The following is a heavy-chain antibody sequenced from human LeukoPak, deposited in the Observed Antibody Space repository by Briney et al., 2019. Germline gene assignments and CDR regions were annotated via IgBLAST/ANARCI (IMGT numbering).Heavy chain of an antibody. CDR1: GFTFSSYS. CDR3: ARGRRDGYNYEFDY. J-gene: IGHJ4*02. CDR2: ISSSSSYI. D-gene: IGHD5-24*01. V-gene: IGHV3-21*01. Sequence: GGSLRLSCAASGFTFSSYSMNWVRQAPGKGLEWVSSISSSSSYIYYADSVKGRFTISRDNAKNSLYPQMNSLRAEDTAVYYCARGRRDGYNYEFDYWGQGTLVTVSS.